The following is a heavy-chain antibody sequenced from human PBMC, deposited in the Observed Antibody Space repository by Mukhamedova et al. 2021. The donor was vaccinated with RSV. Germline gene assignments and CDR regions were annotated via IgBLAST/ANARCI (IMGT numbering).Heavy chain of an antibody. CDR3: AGNGYSSSWEY. CDR2: INTNTGNP. D-gene: IGHD6-13*01. J-gene: IGHJ4*02. V-gene: IGHV7-4-1*02. Sequence: EWMGWINTNTGNPTYVQGFTGRFVFSLDTSVSTAYLQISSLKAEDTAVYYCAGNGYSSSWEYWGQGTLVTVSS.